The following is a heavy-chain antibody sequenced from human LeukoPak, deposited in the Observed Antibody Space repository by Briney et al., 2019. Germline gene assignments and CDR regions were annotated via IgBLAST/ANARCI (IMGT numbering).Heavy chain of an antibody. CDR1: GFSFSRYA. J-gene: IGHJ6*02. CDR3: ARGNSYGWASFWGPYYYSGMDV. V-gene: IGHV3-30*03. D-gene: IGHD5-18*01. CDR2: ISYDGRPK. Sequence: PGGSLRLSCVASGFSFSRYAMHWVRQAPGKGLEWLAGISYDGRPKFYTDSVKGRFDISRDNSKNTLYLQMNSLRAEDTAVYYCARGNSYGWASFWGPYYYSGMDVWGQGTTVTVSS.